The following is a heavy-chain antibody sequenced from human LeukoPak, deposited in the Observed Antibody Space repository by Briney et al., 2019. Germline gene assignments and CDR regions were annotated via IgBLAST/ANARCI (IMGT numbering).Heavy chain of an antibody. D-gene: IGHD5-12*01. CDR2: ISSSSSYI. CDR3: ARGVDIVATIDY. CDR1: GFTFSSYS. Sequence: GGSLRLSCAASGFTFSSYSMNWVRQAPGKGLEWVSSISSSSSYIYYADSVEGRFTISRGNAKNSLYLQMNSLRAEDTAVYYCARGVDIVATIDYWGQGTLVTVSS. J-gene: IGHJ4*02. V-gene: IGHV3-21*01.